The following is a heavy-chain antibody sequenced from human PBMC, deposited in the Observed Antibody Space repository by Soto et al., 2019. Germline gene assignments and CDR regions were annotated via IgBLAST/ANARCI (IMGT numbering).Heavy chain of an antibody. CDR1: GGTVSSYA. D-gene: IGHD3-10*01. J-gene: IGHJ6*02. CDR3: ASRPYYYGSGTAATGYGMDV. CDR2: IIPIFGTA. Sequence: QVQLVQSGAEVTKPGSSVKVSCKASGGTVSSYAISWVRQAPGQGLEWMGGIIPIFGTANYAQKFQGRVTLTADESKSTDYMELISLRSEDRAVYYCASRPYYYGSGTAATGYGMDVWGQGTTVTVSS. V-gene: IGHV1-69*01.